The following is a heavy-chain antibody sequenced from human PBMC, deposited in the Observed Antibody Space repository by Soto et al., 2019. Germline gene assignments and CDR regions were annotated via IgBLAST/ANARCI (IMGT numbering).Heavy chain of an antibody. Sequence: GSLRLSCAASGFTFSSYAMHWVRQAPGKGLEWVAVISYDGSNKYYADSVKGRFTISRDNSKNTLYLQMNSLRSEDTAVYYCAREGIAVAGPLDYWGQGTLVTVSS. CDR2: ISYDGSNK. D-gene: IGHD6-19*01. CDR3: AREGIAVAGPLDY. V-gene: IGHV3-30-3*01. J-gene: IGHJ4*02. CDR1: GFTFSSYA.